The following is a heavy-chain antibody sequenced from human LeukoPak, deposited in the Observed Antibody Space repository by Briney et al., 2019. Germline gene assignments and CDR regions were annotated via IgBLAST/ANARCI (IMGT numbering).Heavy chain of an antibody. Sequence: PSETLSLTCTVSGGSMSSHYWSRIQQPPGKGLEWIGYIYYSGSTNYNPSLKSRVTISVDTSKNQFSLKLSSVTAADTAVYYCARLAIFGVAFPEYFDYWGQGTLVTVSS. CDR1: GGSMSSHY. J-gene: IGHJ4*02. D-gene: IGHD3-3*01. CDR3: ARLAIFGVAFPEYFDY. CDR2: IYYSGST. V-gene: IGHV4-59*11.